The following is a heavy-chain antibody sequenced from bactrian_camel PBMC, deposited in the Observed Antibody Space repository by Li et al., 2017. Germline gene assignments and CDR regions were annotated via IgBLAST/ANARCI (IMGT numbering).Heavy chain of an antibody. V-gene: IGHV3S40*01. J-gene: IGHJ4*01. CDR2: IYINGGST. CDR3: AGGPQFGVCGLHGQFNY. Sequence: VQLVESGGGSVQAGGSLRLSCAASAYTYTPYCMGWLRQAPGKEREGVATIYINGGSTWYTDSVKGRFTISQDNAKNTVYLQMNNLKPEDTAMYYCAGGPQFGVCGLHGQFNYWGQGTQVTVS. CDR1: AYTYTPYC. D-gene: IGHD3*01.